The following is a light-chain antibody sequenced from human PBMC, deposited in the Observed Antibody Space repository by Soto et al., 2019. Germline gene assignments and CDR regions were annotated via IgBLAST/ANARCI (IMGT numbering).Light chain of an antibody. CDR1: SSNIGAGYD. J-gene: IGLJ1*01. Sequence: QSVLTQPPSVSGAPGQRVTISCTGSSSNIGAGYDVHWYQQLPGTAPKLLIYRNSNRPSGVPDRFSGSKSGTSASLAITGLQAEYEADYYCQSYDSSLSVYVFGTGTKVTVL. CDR2: RNS. CDR3: QSYDSSLSVYV. V-gene: IGLV1-40*01.